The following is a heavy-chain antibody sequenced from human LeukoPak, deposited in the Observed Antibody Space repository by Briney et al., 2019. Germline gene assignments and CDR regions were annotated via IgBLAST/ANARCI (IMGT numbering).Heavy chain of an antibody. D-gene: IGHD3-3*01. CDR1: RFTFNSYA. CDR3: AKDRTIFGVGEIDY. V-gene: IGHV3-30*18. J-gene: IGHJ4*02. CDR2: ISYDGSNK. Sequence: GGSLRLSCAASRFTFNSYAMSWVRQAPGKGLEWVAVISYDGSNKYYADSVKGRFTISRDNSKNTLYLQADSLRAEDTAVYYCAKDRTIFGVGEIDYWGQGTLVTVSS.